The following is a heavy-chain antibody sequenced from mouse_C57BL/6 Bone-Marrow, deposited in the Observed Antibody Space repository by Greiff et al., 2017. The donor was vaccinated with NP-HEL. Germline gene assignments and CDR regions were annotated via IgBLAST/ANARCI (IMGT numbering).Heavy chain of an antibody. J-gene: IGHJ3*01. V-gene: IGHV1-54*01. D-gene: IGHD1-1*01. CDR2: INPGSGGT. CDR3: AIEGIIYYYGSSPFAY. Sequence: VHLVESGAELVRPGTSVKVSCKASGYAFTNYLIEWVKQRPGQGLEWIGVINPGSGGTNYNEKFKGKATLTADKSSSTAYMQLSSLTSEDSAVYFCAIEGIIYYYGSSPFAYWGQGTLVTVSA. CDR1: GYAFTNYL.